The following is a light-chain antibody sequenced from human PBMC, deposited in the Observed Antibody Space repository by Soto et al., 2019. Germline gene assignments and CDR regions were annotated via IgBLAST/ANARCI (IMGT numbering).Light chain of an antibody. J-gene: IGKJ2*03. Sequence: EIVLTQSPVTLSLSPGERATLSCTASQSVTSTYLAWYQQKPGQYPRLIIYGGSTRASDFPDRFSGGGSGTDFTLIISRVEPDDPAVYYCHCHQFDSSRVYSFGQGTKLEI. CDR3: HCHQFDSSRVYS. CDR2: GGS. CDR1: QSVTSTY. V-gene: IGKV3-20*01.